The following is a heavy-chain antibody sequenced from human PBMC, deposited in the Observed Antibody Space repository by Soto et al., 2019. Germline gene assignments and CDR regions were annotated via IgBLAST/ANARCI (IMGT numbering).Heavy chain of an antibody. J-gene: IGHJ6*02. CDR1: GGTFSSYA. CDR2: IIPIFGTA. D-gene: IGHD5-18*01. Sequence: QVQLVQSGAAVKKPGSSVKVSCKASGGTFSSYAISWVRQAPGQGLEWMGGIIPIFGTANYAQKFQGRVTITADESTSTAYMELSSLRSEDTAVYYCARWASAAMAPKYGMDVWGQGTTVTVSS. CDR3: ARWASAAMAPKYGMDV. V-gene: IGHV1-69*12.